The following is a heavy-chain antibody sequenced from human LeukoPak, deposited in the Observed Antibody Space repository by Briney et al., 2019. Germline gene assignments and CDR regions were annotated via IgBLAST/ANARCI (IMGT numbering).Heavy chain of an antibody. CDR3: ARDYSGYDGFDY. J-gene: IGHJ4*02. CDR2: ISSSSRHI. V-gene: IGHV3-21*04. D-gene: IGHD5-12*01. CDR1: GFSFSRYS. Sequence: PGGSLRLSCAASGFSFSRYSMSWVRQAPGKGLEWVSSISSSSRHIYYADSVKGRFTISRDNAKNSLFLQMNSLRVEDTAVYYCARDYSGYDGFDYWGQGTLVTVSS.